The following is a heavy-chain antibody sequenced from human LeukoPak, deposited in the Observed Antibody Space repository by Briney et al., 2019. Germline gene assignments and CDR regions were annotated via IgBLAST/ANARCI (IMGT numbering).Heavy chain of an antibody. CDR2: ISGSGGST. J-gene: IGHJ4*02. D-gene: IGHD4-17*01. CDR1: GFTFSSYA. Sequence: PGGSLRLSCAASGFTFSSYAMSWVRQAPGKGLEWVSAISGSGGSTYYADSVKGRFTISRDNSKNALYLQMNSLRAEDTAVYYCAIYKWPYGAYYWGQGTLVTVSS. CDR3: AIYKWPYGAYY. V-gene: IGHV3-23*01.